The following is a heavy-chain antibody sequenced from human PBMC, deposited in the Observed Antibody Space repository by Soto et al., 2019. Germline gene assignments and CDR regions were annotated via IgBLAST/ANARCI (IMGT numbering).Heavy chain of an antibody. CDR2: ISGSGGTT. CDR1: GFTFSSYA. CDR3: AKDRGFGGTDNWFDS. J-gene: IGHJ5*01. D-gene: IGHD5-12*01. V-gene: IGHV3-23*01. Sequence: EVQLLESGGGLVQPGGSLRLSCAASGFTFSSYAMSWVRQAPGQGLEWVSGISGSGGTTYQADSVKGRITISRDNSENMLYLQMNSLRAEDTAVYYCAKDRGFGGTDNWFDSWGQGTLVTVSS.